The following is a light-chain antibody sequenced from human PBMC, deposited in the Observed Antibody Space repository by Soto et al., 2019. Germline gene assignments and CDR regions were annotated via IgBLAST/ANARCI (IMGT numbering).Light chain of an antibody. CDR2: DVS. Sequence: EIVMTQSPGALSVSPGERATLSCSAGQGVTTNFAWYQQKSGQSPRLLIYDVSIRATGVPARFSGTGSETDFTLTISGLQSEDSAVYFCQQYNNWPFYFGQGTRLEI. V-gene: IGKV3-15*01. CDR3: QQYNNWPFY. J-gene: IGKJ5*01. CDR1: QGVTTN.